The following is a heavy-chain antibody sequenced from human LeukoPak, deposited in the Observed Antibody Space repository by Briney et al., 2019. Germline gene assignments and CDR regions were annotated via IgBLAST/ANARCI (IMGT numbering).Heavy chain of an antibody. D-gene: IGHD3-3*01. CDR3: AKELTIFGVVIIPPAFDY. CDR1: GFIFSSYS. J-gene: IGHJ4*02. CDR2: ITGSGGNT. V-gene: IGHV3-23*01. Sequence: GGSLRLSCAASGFIFSSYSMSWVRQAPGKGLEWVSVITGSGGNTYYADSVKGRFTISRDNSKNTLYLQMNSLRAEDTAVYYCAKELTIFGVVIIPPAFDYWGQGTLVTVSS.